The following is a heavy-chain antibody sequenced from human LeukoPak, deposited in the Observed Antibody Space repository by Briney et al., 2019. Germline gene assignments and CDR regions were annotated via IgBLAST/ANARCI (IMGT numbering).Heavy chain of an antibody. Sequence: SETLSLTCTVSGGSISSSSYYWGWIRQPPGKGLEWIGSIYYSGSTYYNPSLKSRVTISVDTSKNQVSLKLSSVTAADTAVYYCARGSVGTAMVYYYYYMDVWGKGTTVTVSS. CDR2: IYYSGST. J-gene: IGHJ6*03. CDR3: ARGSVGTAMVYYYYYMDV. D-gene: IGHD5-18*01. CDR1: GGSISSSSYY. V-gene: IGHV4-39*07.